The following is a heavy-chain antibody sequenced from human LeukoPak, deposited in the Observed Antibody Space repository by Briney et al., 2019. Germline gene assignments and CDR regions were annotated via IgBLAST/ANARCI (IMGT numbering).Heavy chain of an antibody. CDR1: GGSISSSSYY. Sequence: PSETLSLTCTVSGGSISSSSYYWGWIRQPPGKGLEWIGSIYYSGSTNYNPSLKSRVTISVDTSKNQFSLKLSSVTAADTAVFYCARDYCRGGSCYWVNFDYWGQGTLVTVSS. J-gene: IGHJ4*02. CDR2: IYYSGST. D-gene: IGHD2-15*01. CDR3: ARDYCRGGSCYWVNFDY. V-gene: IGHV4-39*07.